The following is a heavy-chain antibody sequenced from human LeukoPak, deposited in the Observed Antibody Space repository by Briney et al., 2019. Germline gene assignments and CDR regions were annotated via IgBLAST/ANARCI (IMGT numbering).Heavy chain of an antibody. CDR3: ARPYHYDSGSRGTAFDI. CDR1: GGSISSYY. CDR2: IYDSRST. D-gene: IGHD3-10*01. Sequence: ASETLSLTCTVSGGSISSYYWGWIRQPPGKGLEWIASIYDSRSTYYNPSLKSRLTISVDTSKNQFSLRLSSVTAADTATYYCARPYHYDSGSRGTAFDIWGQGTMVTVSS. J-gene: IGHJ3*02. V-gene: IGHV4-39*01.